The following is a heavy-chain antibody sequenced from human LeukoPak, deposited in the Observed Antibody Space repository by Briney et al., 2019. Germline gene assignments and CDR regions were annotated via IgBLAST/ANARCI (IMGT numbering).Heavy chain of an antibody. V-gene: IGHV1-46*01. CDR2: INLSGGST. Sequence: ASVKVPCKASGYTFINYYMHWVRQAPGQGLEWLGIINLSGGSTHYPQKLQDRVTMTRDTSTSTVYMELSSLRSEDTAVYYCARDLDYGEKSEDYWGQGTLVTVSS. CDR3: ARDLDYGEKSEDY. CDR1: GYTFINYY. J-gene: IGHJ4*02. D-gene: IGHD4/OR15-4a*01.